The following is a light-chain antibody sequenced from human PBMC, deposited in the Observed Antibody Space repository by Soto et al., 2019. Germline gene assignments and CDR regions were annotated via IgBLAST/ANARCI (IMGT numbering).Light chain of an antibody. CDR3: QQYGSSSYT. CDR1: QRISANY. V-gene: IGKV3-20*01. Sequence: EIVLTQSPGTLSLSPGDRATLSCRASQRISANYVAWYQQKPGQAPRLLIYAASTRASGIPDRFTGSGSGTDFTLTISRLAPEDSAMYYCQQYGSSSYTFGQGTNLEIK. J-gene: IGKJ2*01. CDR2: AAS.